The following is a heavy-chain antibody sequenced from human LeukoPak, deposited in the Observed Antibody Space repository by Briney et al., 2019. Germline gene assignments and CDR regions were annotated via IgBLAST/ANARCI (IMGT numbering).Heavy chain of an antibody. J-gene: IGHJ4*02. D-gene: IGHD1-26*01. CDR3: ARAAYSGSYHSDY. CDR1: GGSVNSGSYY. Sequence: SETLSLTCTVSGGSVNSGSYYWNWIRQPPGKGLEWIGYIYYSGSTNYNPSLKSRVTIPVDTSKNQFSLKLSSVTAADTAVYYCARAAYSGSYHSDYWGQGTLVTVSS. V-gene: IGHV4-61*01. CDR2: IYYSGST.